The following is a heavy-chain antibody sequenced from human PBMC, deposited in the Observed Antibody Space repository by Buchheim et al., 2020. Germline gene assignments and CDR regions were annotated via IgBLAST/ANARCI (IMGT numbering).Heavy chain of an antibody. CDR3: AREITFGGVIAFYYYYGMDV. J-gene: IGHJ6*02. CDR1: GGTFSSYA. CDR2: IIPIRGIA. V-gene: IGHV1-69*04. D-gene: IGHD3-16*02. Sequence: QVQLVQSGAEVKKPGSSVKVSCKASGGTFSSYAISWVRQAPGQGLEWMGRIIPIRGIANYAQKFQGRVTITADKSTSTVYMELSSLGSEDTAVYYCAREITFGGVIAFYYYYGMDVWGQGTT.